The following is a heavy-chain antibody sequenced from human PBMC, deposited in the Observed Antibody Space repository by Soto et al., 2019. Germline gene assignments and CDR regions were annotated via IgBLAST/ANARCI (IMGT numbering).Heavy chain of an antibody. CDR1: GGSISSGGYF. D-gene: IGHD2-15*01. CDR3: ARGVAI. J-gene: IGHJ3*02. V-gene: IGHV4-31*03. Sequence: QVQLQESGPGLVQPSQTLSLTCTVSGGSISSGGYFWSWIRQHPGKGLEWIGSIYYGGSTYCNPCLKRRITRSVDTSKTPFALRVSSVTAADTAVYYWARGVAIWGQGTMVTVSS. CDR2: IYYGGST.